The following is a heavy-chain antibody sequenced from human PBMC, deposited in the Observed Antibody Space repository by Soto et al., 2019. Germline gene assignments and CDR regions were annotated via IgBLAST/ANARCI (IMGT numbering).Heavy chain of an antibody. CDR1: GYTFTIYG. V-gene: IGHV1-18*04. Sequence: ASVKVSCKASGYTFTIYGISWVRQAPGQGLEWMGWISAYNGNTNYAQKLQGRVTMTTDTSTSTAYMELRSLRSDDTAVYYCARVGNRSGSYVYDYWGQGTLVTVSS. D-gene: IGHD1-26*01. CDR2: ISAYNGNT. J-gene: IGHJ4*02. CDR3: ARVGNRSGSYVYDY.